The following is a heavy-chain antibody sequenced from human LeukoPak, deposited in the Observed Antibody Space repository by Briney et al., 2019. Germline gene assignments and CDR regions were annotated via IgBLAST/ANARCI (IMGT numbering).Heavy chain of an antibody. D-gene: IGHD3-10*01. J-gene: IGHJ4*02. CDR3: VSTNEEGSGSYRGGFDY. CDR2: MNPNSGNT. V-gene: IGHV1-8*01. CDR1: GYTFTSYD. Sequence: ASVKVSCKASGYTFTSYDINWVRQATGQGLEWMGWMNPNSGNTGYAKKFQGRVTMTRNNSISTAYMELISLRSEDTAVYYCVSTNEEGSGSYRGGFDYWGQGTLVTVSS.